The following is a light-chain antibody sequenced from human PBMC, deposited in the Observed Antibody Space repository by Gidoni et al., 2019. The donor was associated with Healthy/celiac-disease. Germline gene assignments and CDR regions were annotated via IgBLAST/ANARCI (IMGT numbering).Light chain of an antibody. CDR2: AAS. CDR3: QQGYTPPLT. J-gene: IGKJ4*01. CDR1: QSISSY. Sequence: DIQMTQSPSSLSASVGDRVTITCRASQSISSYLNWYQQKPGKAPKFLIYAASSLQSGVPSRFSGSGSGTDFTLTISSLQPEDFATYYCQQGYTPPLTFGGGTKVEIK. V-gene: IGKV1-39*01.